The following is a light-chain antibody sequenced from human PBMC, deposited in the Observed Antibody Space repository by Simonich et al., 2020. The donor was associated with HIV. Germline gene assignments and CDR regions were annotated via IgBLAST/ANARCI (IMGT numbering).Light chain of an antibody. V-gene: IGLV2-23*01. CDR3: CSYAGSSTYVV. J-gene: IGLJ2*01. CDR2: EGS. CDR1: SSVVGSYNL. Sequence: QSALTQPASVSGSPGQSITTPCTGTSSVVGSYNLVSWYQQHPGKAPKLMIYEGSKRPSGVSNRFSGSKSGNTASLTISGLQAADEADYYCCSYAGSSTYVVFGGGTKLTVL.